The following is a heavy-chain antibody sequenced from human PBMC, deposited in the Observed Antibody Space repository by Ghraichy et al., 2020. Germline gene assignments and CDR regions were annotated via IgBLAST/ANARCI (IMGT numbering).Heavy chain of an antibody. CDR1: GGSFSGYY. D-gene: IGHD3-9*01. CDR3: ARRRSERPRLRYFGHIDY. CDR2: INHSGST. Sequence: SETLSLTCAVYGGSFSGYYWSWIRQPPGKGLEWIGEINHSGSTNYNPSLKSRVTISVDTSKNQFSLKLSSVTAADTAVYYCARRRSERPRLRYFGHIDYWGQGTLVTVSS. J-gene: IGHJ4*02. V-gene: IGHV4-34*01.